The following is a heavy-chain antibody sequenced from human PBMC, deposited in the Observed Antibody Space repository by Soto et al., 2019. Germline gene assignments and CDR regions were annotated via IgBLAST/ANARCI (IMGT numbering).Heavy chain of an antibody. Sequence: QVQLVQSGAEVKKPGASVKVSCKASGYTFTSYDINWVRQATGQGLEWMGWMNPNSGNTGYAQKFQGRVTMTRNTSISTAYMERSSLRSEDTAVYYCAGGLAMTSFGGESWFDPWGQGALVTVSS. CDR3: AGGLAMTSFGGESWFDP. J-gene: IGHJ5*02. V-gene: IGHV1-8*01. D-gene: IGHD3-16*01. CDR1: GYTFTSYD. CDR2: MNPNSGNT.